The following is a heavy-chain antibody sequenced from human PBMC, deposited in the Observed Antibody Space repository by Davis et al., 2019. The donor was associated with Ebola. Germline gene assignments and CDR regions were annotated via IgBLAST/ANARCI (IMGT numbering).Heavy chain of an antibody. CDR3: AKEGVYYDSSGYYTYGMDV. D-gene: IGHD3-22*01. Sequence: GESLKISCAASGFTFSSYAMSWVRQAPGKGLEWVSAISGSGGSTYYADSVKGRFTISRDNSKNTLYLQMNSLRAEDTAVYYCAKEGVYYDSSGYYTYGMDVWGQGTTVTVSS. CDR1: GFTFSSYA. V-gene: IGHV3-23*01. CDR2: ISGSGGST. J-gene: IGHJ6*02.